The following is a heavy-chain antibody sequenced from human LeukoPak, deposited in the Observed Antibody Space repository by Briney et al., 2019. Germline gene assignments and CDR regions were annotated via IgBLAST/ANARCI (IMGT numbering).Heavy chain of an antibody. J-gene: IGHJ4*02. CDR1: GFTFDDYA. CDR3: AKARGSVTGTNYFDY. V-gene: IGHV3-9*01. CDR2: ISWNSGSI. Sequence: GGSLRLSCAASGFTFDDYAMHWVRQAPGKGLEWVSGISWNSGSIGYADSVKGRFTISRDNAKNSLYLQMNSLRPEDTALYYCAKARGSVTGTNYFDYWGQGTLVTVSS. D-gene: IGHD6-19*01.